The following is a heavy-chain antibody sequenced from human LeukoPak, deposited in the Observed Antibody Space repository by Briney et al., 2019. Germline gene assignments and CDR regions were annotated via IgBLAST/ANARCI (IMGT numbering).Heavy chain of an antibody. Sequence: ASVKVSCKASGYTFTGYYMHWVRQAPGQGLEWMGWINPNSGGTNYAQKFQGRVTMTRDTSISTAYMELSRLRSDDTAVYYCARDRGSESYLFWFDPWGQGTLVTVSS. CDR3: ARDRGSESYLFWFDP. CDR2: INPNSGGT. D-gene: IGHD1-26*01. V-gene: IGHV1-2*02. J-gene: IGHJ5*02. CDR1: GYTFTGYY.